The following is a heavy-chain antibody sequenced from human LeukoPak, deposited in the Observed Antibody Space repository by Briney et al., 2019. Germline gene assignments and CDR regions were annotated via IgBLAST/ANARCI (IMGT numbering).Heavy chain of an antibody. CDR3: ARMGENGGYTTTFDD. J-gene: IGHJ4*02. Sequence: PSETLSLTCTVSGGSISSSSYYWGWIRQPPGTGLEWIGSIYYSGSTYYNPSLKSRVTISVDTSKNQFSLKLSSVTAADTAVYYCARMGENGGYTTTFDDWGQGTLVTVSS. D-gene: IGHD4-23*01. V-gene: IGHV4-39*01. CDR2: IYYSGST. CDR1: GGSISSSSYY.